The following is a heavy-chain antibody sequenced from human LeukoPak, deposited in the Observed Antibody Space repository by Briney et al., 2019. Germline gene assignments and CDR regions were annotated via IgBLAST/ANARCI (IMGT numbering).Heavy chain of an antibody. J-gene: IGHJ4*02. Sequence: GGSLRLSCAASGFTFSSYAMSWVRQAPGKGLEWVSAISGSGGSTFYADSVKGRFTISRDNSKNTLYLQMNSLRAEDTAVYYCARDHCGGDCYSGDYWGQGTLVTVSS. D-gene: IGHD2-21*02. V-gene: IGHV3-23*01. CDR2: ISGSGGST. CDR1: GFTFSSYA. CDR3: ARDHCGGDCYSGDY.